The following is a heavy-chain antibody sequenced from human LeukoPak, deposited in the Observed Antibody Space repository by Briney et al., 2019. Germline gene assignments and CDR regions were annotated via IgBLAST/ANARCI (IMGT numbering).Heavy chain of an antibody. J-gene: IGHJ4*02. CDR2: TYPGDSDT. D-gene: IGHD1-26*01. CDR1: GYSFTSYW. CDR3: ASSGSYPAGYFDY. V-gene: IGHV5-51*01. Sequence: GESLKISCKGSGYSFTSYWIGWVRQMPGKGLEWMGITYPGDSDTRYSPSFQGQVIISADKSISTAYLQWSSLKASDTAMYYCASSGSYPAGYFDYWGQGTLVTVSS.